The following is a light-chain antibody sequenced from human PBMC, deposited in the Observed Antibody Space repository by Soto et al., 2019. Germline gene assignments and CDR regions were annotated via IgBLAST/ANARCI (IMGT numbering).Light chain of an antibody. V-gene: IGKV2D-29*01. Sequence: DIVMTQTPLSLSVTPGQSASISCKSSQTLLHSNGKSYLYWYLQKAGQAPQLLIYEVSNRFSGVPDRFXGSGSGTXXTXXXSRVEAEDVGVYYCLQSLQFPLTFGGGTKVEIK. CDR1: QTLLHSNGKSY. J-gene: IGKJ4*01. CDR3: LQSLQFPLT. CDR2: EVS.